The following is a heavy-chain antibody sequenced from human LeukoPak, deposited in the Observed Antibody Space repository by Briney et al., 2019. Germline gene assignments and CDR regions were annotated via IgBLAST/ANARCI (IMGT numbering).Heavy chain of an antibody. CDR1: GFTFSNAW. Sequence: GGSLRLSCAASGFTFSNAWMSWVRQAPGKGLEWVGRIKSKTDGGTTDYAAPVKGRFTISRDDSKNTLYLQMNSLKTEDTAVYYCTAVLTIFGLYYFDYWGQGTLVTVSS. CDR3: TAVLTIFGLYYFDY. V-gene: IGHV3-15*01. D-gene: IGHD3/OR15-3a*01. CDR2: IKSKTDGGTT. J-gene: IGHJ4*02.